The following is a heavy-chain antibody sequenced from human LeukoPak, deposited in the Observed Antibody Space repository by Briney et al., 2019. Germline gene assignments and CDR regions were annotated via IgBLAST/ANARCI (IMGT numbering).Heavy chain of an antibody. CDR1: GYSFSDYW. V-gene: IGHV5-51*01. D-gene: IGHD3/OR15-3a*01. Sequence: GESLKISCQGSGYSFSDYWIGWVRQMPGTGLEWMGIIYPGDSGTRYSPSFRGQVTISADKSITTAYLQWSSLKASGSARYYCTRRLDSWTGDYWGQGTLVTVSS. CDR3: TRRLDSWTGDY. CDR2: IYPGDSGT. J-gene: IGHJ4*02.